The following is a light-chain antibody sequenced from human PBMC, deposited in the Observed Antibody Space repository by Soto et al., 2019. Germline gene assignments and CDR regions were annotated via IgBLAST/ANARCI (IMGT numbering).Light chain of an antibody. CDR2: VNSDGSH. J-gene: IGLJ1*01. V-gene: IGLV4-69*01. CDR1: SGHSNYA. CDR3: QTWGTGIRV. Sequence: QPVLTQSPSASASLGASVKLTCTLSSGHSNYAIAWHQQQPEKGPRYLMKVNSDGSHRKGDGIPDRFSGSSSGAQRYLTISSLQSEDEVDYYCQTWGTGIRVFGTGTKLTVL.